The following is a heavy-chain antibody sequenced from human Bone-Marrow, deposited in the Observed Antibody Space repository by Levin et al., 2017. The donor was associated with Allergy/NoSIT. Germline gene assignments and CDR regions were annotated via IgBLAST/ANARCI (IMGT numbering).Heavy chain of an antibody. J-gene: IGHJ6*02. Sequence: SGPTLVKPTQTLTLTCTFSGFSLNTSAMCVSWIRQPPGKALEWLALIDWDDDKYYSTSLKTRPTISKDTSKNEVVLTMTNMDPVDTATYYCARTRRVHDSSGYPHYYGRDVWGQGTTVTVSS. CDR2: IDWDDDK. V-gene: IGHV2-70*01. CDR3: ARTRRVHDSSGYPHYYGRDV. CDR1: GFSLNTSAMC. D-gene: IGHD3-22*01.